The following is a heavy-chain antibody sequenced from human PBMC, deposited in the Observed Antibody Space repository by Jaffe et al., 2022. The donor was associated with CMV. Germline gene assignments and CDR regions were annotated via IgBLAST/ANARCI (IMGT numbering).Heavy chain of an antibody. CDR1: GFTFSSYS. V-gene: IGHV3-21*01. Sequence: EVQLVESGGGLVKPGGSLRLSCAASGFTFSSYSMNWVRQAPGKGLEWVSSISSSSSYIYYADSVKGRFTISRDNAKNSLYLQMNSLRAEDTAVYYCARVGGSSSWYGQDSFYYYMDVWGKGTTVTVSS. D-gene: IGHD6-13*01. CDR3: ARVGGSSSWYGQDSFYYYMDV. J-gene: IGHJ6*03. CDR2: ISSSSSYI.